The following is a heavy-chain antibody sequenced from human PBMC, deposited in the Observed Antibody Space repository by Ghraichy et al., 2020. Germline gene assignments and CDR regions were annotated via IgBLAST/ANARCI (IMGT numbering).Heavy chain of an antibody. Sequence: SETLSLTCAVYGGSFSGYYWSWIRQPPGKGLEWIGEINHSGSTNYNPSLKSRVTISVDTSKNQFSLKLSSVTAADTAVYYCARVARVMITFGGVIVTGEFDYWGQGTLVTVSS. CDR2: INHSGST. CDR3: ARVARVMITFGGVIVTGEFDY. J-gene: IGHJ4*02. CDR1: GGSFSGYY. D-gene: IGHD3-16*02. V-gene: IGHV4-34*01.